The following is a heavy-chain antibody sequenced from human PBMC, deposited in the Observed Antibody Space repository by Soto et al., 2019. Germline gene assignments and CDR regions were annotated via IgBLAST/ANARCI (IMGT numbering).Heavy chain of an antibody. CDR3: ARAFVVVAATGWFDP. J-gene: IGHJ5*02. CDR2: IYYSGST. Sequence: QLQLQESGPGLVKPSETLSLTCTVSGGSISSSSYYWGWIRPPPGKGLEWIGSIYYSGSTYYNPSLKSRVTISVDTSKNQFSLKLSSVTAADTAVYYCARAFVVVAATGWFDPWGQGTLVTVSS. D-gene: IGHD2-15*01. V-gene: IGHV4-39*01. CDR1: GGSISSSSYY.